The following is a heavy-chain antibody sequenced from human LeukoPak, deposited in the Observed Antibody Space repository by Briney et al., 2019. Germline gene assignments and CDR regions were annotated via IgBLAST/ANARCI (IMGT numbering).Heavy chain of an antibody. CDR2: MNPKSGDT. V-gene: IGHV1-2*02. CDR1: GYTFIFYN. D-gene: IGHD1-7*01. CDR3: ARGVGTSWFDP. J-gene: IGHJ5*02. Sequence: ASVKVSCKASGYTFIFYNIHWVRQAQGQGLEWMGGMNPKSGDTNNAQKVQGRITMTRDTSISTAYMELSSLRFDDTAVYYCARGVGTSWFDPWGQGTLVTVSS.